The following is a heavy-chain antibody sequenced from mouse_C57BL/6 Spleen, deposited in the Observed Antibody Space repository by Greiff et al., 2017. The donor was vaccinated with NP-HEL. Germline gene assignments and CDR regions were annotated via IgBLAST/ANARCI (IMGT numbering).Heavy chain of an antibody. D-gene: IGHD3-2*02. J-gene: IGHJ2*01. CDR3: ARLAQATYFDY. CDR1: GYTFTDYY. Sequence: EVQLQQSGPELVKPGASVKISCKASGYTFTDYYMNWVKQSHGKSLEWIGDINPNNGGTSYNQKFKGKATLTVDKSSSTAYMELRSLTSEDSAVYYCARLAQATYFDYWGQGTTLTVSS. CDR2: INPNNGGT. V-gene: IGHV1-26*01.